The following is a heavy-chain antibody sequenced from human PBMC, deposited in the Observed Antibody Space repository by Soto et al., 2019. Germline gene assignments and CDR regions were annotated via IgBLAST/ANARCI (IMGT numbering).Heavy chain of an antibody. J-gene: IGHJ4*02. Sequence: EVPLVESGGGLVQPGGSLRLSCAASGFTFSNYSLNWVRQAPGKGLEWVSYITSSGTTVYYADSVRGRFTISRDNAKNSLYLQMNSLRDDDTAVYYCARGSSNWAYYFDFWGQGTLVTVSS. CDR2: ITSSGTTV. D-gene: IGHD6-13*01. V-gene: IGHV3-48*02. CDR1: GFTFSNYS. CDR3: ARGSSNWAYYFDF.